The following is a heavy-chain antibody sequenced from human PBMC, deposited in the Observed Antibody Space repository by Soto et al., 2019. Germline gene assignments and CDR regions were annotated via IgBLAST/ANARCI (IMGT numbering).Heavy chain of an antibody. D-gene: IGHD3-22*01. J-gene: IGHJ4*02. CDR3: ARGRYLDSSDYWVANLPFDH. V-gene: IGHV3-23*01. Sequence: GGSLRLSCAASGFTFNSYVMTWVRQAPGEGLEWVSSISRSGRGSAYYADSVKGRFTISRDNSENTLFLQMNNLRDEDTALYYCARGRYLDSSDYWVANLPFDHWGLGTLVTV. CDR2: ISRSGRGSA. CDR1: GFTFNSYV.